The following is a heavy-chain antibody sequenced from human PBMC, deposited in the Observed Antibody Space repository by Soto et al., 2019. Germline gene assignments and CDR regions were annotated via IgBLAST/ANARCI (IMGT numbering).Heavy chain of an antibody. D-gene: IGHD6-19*01. Sequence: QVQLVQYGAEEKKPGASVKVSCKASGYTFTSYAMHWVRQAPGQRLEWMGWINAGNGNTKYSQKFQGRVTITRDTSASTAYMEVSSLRSEDTAVYYCARAVAVPADFDYWGQGTLVTVSS. CDR3: ARAVAVPADFDY. J-gene: IGHJ4*02. CDR1: GYTFTSYA. CDR2: INAGNGNT. V-gene: IGHV1-3*05.